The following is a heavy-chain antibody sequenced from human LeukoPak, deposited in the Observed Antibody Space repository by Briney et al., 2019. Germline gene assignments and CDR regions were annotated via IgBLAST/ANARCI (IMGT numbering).Heavy chain of an antibody. J-gene: IGHJ6*02. CDR1: GFTFSSSA. V-gene: IGHV3-23*01. CDR3: AKTITMVRGVIMGDYYYGMDV. Sequence: PGGSLRLSCAASGFTFSSSALTWVRQAPGKGLEWVSVVSGRGDNTNYADSVKGRLTISRDNSKNTLYLQMNSLRAEDTAVYYCAKTITMVRGVIMGDYYYGMDVWGQGTTVTVSS. D-gene: IGHD3-10*01. CDR2: VSGRGDNT.